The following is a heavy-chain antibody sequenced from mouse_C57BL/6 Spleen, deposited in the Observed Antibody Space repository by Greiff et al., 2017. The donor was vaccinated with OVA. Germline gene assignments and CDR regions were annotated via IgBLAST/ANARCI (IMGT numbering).Heavy chain of an antibody. J-gene: IGHJ4*01. Sequence: EVHLVESGPGLVKPSQSLSLTCSVTGYSITSGYYWNWIRQFPGNKLEWMGYISYDGSNNYNPSLKNRISITRDTSKNQFFLKLNSVTTEDTATYYCARDWDYWGQGTSVTVSS. CDR2: ISYDGSN. CDR3: ARDWDY. V-gene: IGHV3-6*01. CDR1: GYSITSGYY.